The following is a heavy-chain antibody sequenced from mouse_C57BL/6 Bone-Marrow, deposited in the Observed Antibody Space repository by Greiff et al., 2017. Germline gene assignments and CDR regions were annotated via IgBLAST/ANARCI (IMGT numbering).Heavy chain of an antibody. CDR2: IHPNSGST. CDR3: ARGRGTSPFAY. V-gene: IGHV1-64*01. D-gene: IGHD3-3*01. J-gene: IGHJ3*01. Sequence: VQLQQPGAELVKPGASVTLSCKASGYTFTSYWMHWVKQRPGQGLEWIGMIHPNSGSTNYNEKFKSKATLTVDKSSSTAYMQLSRLTSEYSAVYYCARGRGTSPFAYWGQGTLVTVSA. CDR1: GYTFTSYW.